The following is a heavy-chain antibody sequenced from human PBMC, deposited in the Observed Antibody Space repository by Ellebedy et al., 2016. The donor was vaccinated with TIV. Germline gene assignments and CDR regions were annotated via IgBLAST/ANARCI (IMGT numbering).Heavy chain of an antibody. CDR3: ARVGYDSSRNAFDI. CDR2: IYYSGST. J-gene: IGHJ3*02. D-gene: IGHD3-22*01. V-gene: IGHV4-31*03. CDR1: GGSISSGGYY. Sequence: SETLSLTXTVSGGSISSGGYYWSWIRQHPGKGLEWIGYIYYSGSTYYNPSLKSRVTISVDTSKNQFSLKLSSVTAADTAVYYCARVGYDSSRNAFDIWGQGTMVTVSS.